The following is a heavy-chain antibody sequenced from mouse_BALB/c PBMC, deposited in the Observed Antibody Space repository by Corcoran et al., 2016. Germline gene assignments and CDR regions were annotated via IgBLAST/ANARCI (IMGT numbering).Heavy chain of an antibody. D-gene: IGHD1-1*01. J-gene: IGHJ4*01. CDR2: INPYNDGT. Sequence: EVQLQQSGPELVKPGASVKMSCKASGYTFTSYVMHWVKQKPGQGLEWIGYINPYNDGTKYNEKFKGKATLTSDKSSSTAYMELSSLTSEDSAVYYCESQYYGRSDRIYYAMDYWGQGTSVTVSS. V-gene: IGHV1S136*01. CDR1: GYTFTSYV. CDR3: ESQYYGRSDRIYYAMDY.